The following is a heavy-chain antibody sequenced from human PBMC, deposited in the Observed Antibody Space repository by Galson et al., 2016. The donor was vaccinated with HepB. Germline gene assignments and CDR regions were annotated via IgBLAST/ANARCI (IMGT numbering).Heavy chain of an antibody. Sequence: SCAASGFTFGSYGMHWVRQAPGEGLEWVAVISYVGSRQYYADSVRGRFTISRDNSKNTLFLQMNSLTVEDTAVYYCAKEASEYCSDGICFYYGMDVWGQGTTVTVSS. D-gene: IGHD2-15*01. CDR2: ISYVGSRQ. CDR3: AKEASEYCSDGICFYYGMDV. CDR1: GFTFGSYG. V-gene: IGHV3-30*18. J-gene: IGHJ6*02.